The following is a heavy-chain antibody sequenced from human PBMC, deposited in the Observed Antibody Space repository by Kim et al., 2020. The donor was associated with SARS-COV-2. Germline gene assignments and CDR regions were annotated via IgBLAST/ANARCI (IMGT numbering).Heavy chain of an antibody. CDR1: GGTFSSYA. D-gene: IGHD2-2*01. Sequence: SVKVSCKASGGTFSSYAISWVRQAPGQGLEWMGGIIPIFGTANYAQKFQGRVTITADESTSTAYMELSSLRSEDTAVYYCARGGYCSSTSCYSGDRIYYYYGMDVWGQGTTVTVSS. J-gene: IGHJ6*02. CDR3: ARGGYCSSTSCYSGDRIYYYYGMDV. CDR2: IIPIFGTA. V-gene: IGHV1-69*13.